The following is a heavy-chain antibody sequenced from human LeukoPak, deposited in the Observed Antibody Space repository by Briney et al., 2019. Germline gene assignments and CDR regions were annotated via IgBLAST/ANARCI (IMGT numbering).Heavy chain of an antibody. CDR1: GGTFSSYG. V-gene: IGHV1-18*01. J-gene: IGHJ4*02. CDR2: ISAYNGNT. Sequence: ASVKVSCKASGGTFSSYGISWVRQAPGQGLEWMGWISAYNGNTNYAQKLQGRVTMTTDTSTSTAYMELRSLRSDDTAVYYCARDLVVPAAMNFDYWGQGTLVTVSS. D-gene: IGHD2-2*01. CDR3: ARDLVVPAAMNFDY.